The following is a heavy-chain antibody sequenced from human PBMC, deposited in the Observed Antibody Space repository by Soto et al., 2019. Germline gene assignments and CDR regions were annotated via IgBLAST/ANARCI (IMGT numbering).Heavy chain of an antibody. V-gene: IGHV4-59*01. CDR1: GGSISSYY. J-gene: IGHJ4*02. D-gene: IGHD2-15*01. CDR3: ARWGDCSGGSRYPSFDY. Sequence: SETLSLTCTVSGGSISSYYWSWIRQPPGKGLEWIGYIYYSGSTNYNPSLKSRVTISVDTSKNQFSLKLSSVTAADTAVYYCARWGDCSGGSRYPSFDYWGRGTRVPVSS. CDR2: IYYSGST.